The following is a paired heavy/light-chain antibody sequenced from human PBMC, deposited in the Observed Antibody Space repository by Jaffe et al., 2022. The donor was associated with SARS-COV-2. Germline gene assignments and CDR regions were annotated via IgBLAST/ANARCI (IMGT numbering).Light chain of an antibody. CDR2: EVN. CDR1: SSDVGGYNR. V-gene: IGLV2-18*02. Sequence: QSALTQPPSVSGSPGQSVTISCTGTSSDVGGYNRVSWSQQPPGTAPKLIIYEVNNRPSGVPDRFSGSKSGNTASLTISGLQAEDEADYYCSSYTSNNTRYVFGTGTKVTVL. J-gene: IGLJ1*01. CDR3: SSYTSNNTRYV.
Heavy chain of an antibody. D-gene: IGHD3-3*01. CDR1: GYTFTSYY. CDR2: INFNGGRA. V-gene: IGHV1-46*01. CDR3: ASTTAYDFFY. Sequence: QVQLVQSGAEVKKPGASVKVSCKASGYTFTSYYMHWVRQAPGQGLDWMGIINFNGGRASYAQKFQGRVTMTRDTPTSTVYMELTSLRSEDTAVYYCASTTAYDFFYWGQGTLVTVSS. J-gene: IGHJ4*02.